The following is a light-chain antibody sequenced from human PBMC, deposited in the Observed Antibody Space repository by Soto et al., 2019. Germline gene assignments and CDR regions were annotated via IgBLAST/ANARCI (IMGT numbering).Light chain of an antibody. V-gene: IGKV3-20*01. J-gene: IGKJ1*01. Sequence: EIVLTQSPDTLSLSPGERATLSCRASQSVRVNSLAWYQQKPGQAPRLLIYGASKRATGIPDRFSGSGTGTDFTLTISRLEPGDFAVYSCQQYGSAPQTFGQGTDVEVK. CDR2: GAS. CDR1: QSVRVNS. CDR3: QQYGSAPQT.